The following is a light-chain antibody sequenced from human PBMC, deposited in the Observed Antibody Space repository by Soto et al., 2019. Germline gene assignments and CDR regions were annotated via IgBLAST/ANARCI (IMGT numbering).Light chain of an antibody. J-gene: IGKJ1*01. V-gene: IGKV3-20*01. Sequence: EIVLTQSPGTLSLSPGEGATLSCRASQSVSTNFFAWYQQKPGQAPRLLIYVASTRATGIPDRFSGSGSGRDFTLTISRLEPEDFEVYYCQQYGRTSWTFGQGTKVEIK. CDR1: QSVSTNF. CDR3: QQYGRTSWT. CDR2: VAS.